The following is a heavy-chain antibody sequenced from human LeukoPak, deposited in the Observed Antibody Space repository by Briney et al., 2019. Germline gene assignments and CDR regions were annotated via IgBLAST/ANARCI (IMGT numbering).Heavy chain of an antibody. CDR1: GFTFSSYS. V-gene: IGHV3-48*02. CDR3: VTDTSMGGLFDY. CDR2: ISSSSNTI. D-gene: IGHD5-18*01. Sequence: GGSLRLSCAASGFTFSSYSMNWVRPAPGKGLEWVSYISSSSNTIYYADSVKGRFTISRDNAKNSLYLQMKSLRDEDTALYYCVTDTSMGGLFDYWGQGTLVTVSS. J-gene: IGHJ4*02.